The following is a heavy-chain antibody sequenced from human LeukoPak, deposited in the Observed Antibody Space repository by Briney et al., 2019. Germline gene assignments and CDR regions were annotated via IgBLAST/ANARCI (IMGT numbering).Heavy chain of an antibody. Sequence: AASVKVSCKASGYTFTSYDINWVRQATGQGLEWMGWMNSNSGNTGYAQKFQGRVTMTRNTSISTAYMELSSLRSEDTAVYYCARGPDYGDYYDYWGQGTLVTVSP. D-gene: IGHD4-17*01. CDR2: MNSNSGNT. J-gene: IGHJ4*02. CDR1: GYTFTSYD. V-gene: IGHV1-8*01. CDR3: ARGPDYGDYYDY.